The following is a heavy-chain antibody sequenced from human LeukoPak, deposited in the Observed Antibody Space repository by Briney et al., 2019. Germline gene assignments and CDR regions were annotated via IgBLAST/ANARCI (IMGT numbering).Heavy chain of an antibody. J-gene: IGHJ5*02. D-gene: IGHD2-2*01. V-gene: IGHV1-18*01. Sequence: ASMKVSCKASGYTFTSYGISWVRQAPGQGLEWMGWISAYNGNTNYAQKLQGRVTMTTDTSTSTAYMELRSLRSDDTAVYYCASLCWGVPAANHDEGCYWFDPWGQGTLVTVSS. CDR1: GYTFTSYG. CDR2: ISAYNGNT. CDR3: ASLCWGVPAANHDEGCYWFDP.